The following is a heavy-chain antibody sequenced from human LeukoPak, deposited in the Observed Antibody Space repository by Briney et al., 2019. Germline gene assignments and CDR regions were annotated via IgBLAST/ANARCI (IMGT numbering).Heavy chain of an antibody. V-gene: IGHV5-51*01. J-gene: IGHJ4*02. CDR2: IYPGDSNT. D-gene: IGHD3-22*01. Sequence: GESLKISCKGSGYSFTSYWIVWVRQMPGKGLEWMGIIYPGDSNTRYSPSFQGQVTISADKSISTAYLQWSSLKASDTAMYYCARPDYYDSSGYLTFFDYWGQGTLVTVSS. CDR1: GYSFTSYW. CDR3: ARPDYYDSSGYLTFFDY.